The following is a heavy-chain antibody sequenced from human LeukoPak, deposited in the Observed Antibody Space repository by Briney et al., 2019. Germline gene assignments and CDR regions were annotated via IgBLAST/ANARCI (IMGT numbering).Heavy chain of an antibody. D-gene: IGHD6-13*01. CDR2: ISGSGGST. J-gene: IGHJ4*02. CDR1: GFTVSSNY. Sequence: GGSLRLSCAASGFTVSSNYMSWVRQAPGKGLEWVSAISGSGGSTYYADPVKGRFTISRDNSKNTLYLQMNSQRAEDTAVYYCAKDLGIGYWGQGTLVTVSS. V-gene: IGHV3-23*01. CDR3: AKDLGIGY.